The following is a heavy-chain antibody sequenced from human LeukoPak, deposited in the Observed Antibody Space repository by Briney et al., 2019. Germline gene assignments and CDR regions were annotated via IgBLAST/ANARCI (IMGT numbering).Heavy chain of an antibody. CDR2: ISGSGGST. J-gene: IGHJ4*02. CDR1: GFTVSSNY. V-gene: IGHV3-23*01. D-gene: IGHD4-17*01. CDR3: AKDRADYGDYYFDY. Sequence: GGSLRLSCAASGFTVSSNYMSWVRQAPGKGLEWVSAISGSGGSTYYADSVKGRFTISRDNSKNTLYLQMNSLRAEDTAVYYCAKDRADYGDYYFDYWGQGTLVTVSS.